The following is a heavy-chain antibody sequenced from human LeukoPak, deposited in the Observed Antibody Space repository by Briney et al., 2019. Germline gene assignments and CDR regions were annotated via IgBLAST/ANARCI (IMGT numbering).Heavy chain of an antibody. D-gene: IGHD6-13*01. Sequence: GGSLRLSYAASGFTFSSYAMSWVRQAPGKGLEWVSAISGSGGSTYYADSVKGRFTISRDNSKNTLYLQMNSLRAEDTAVYYCAKDQQQPRAFDYWGQGTLVTVSS. CDR1: GFTFSSYA. CDR2: ISGSGGST. J-gene: IGHJ4*02. CDR3: AKDQQQPRAFDY. V-gene: IGHV3-23*01.